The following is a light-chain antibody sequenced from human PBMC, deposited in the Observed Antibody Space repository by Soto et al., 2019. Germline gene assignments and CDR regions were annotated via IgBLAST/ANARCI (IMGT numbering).Light chain of an antibody. CDR2: GAS. CDR1: QDVKSW. Sequence: DIQMTQSPSSVAASVGDRVTITCRASQDVKSWVAWYQQRPGKAPKLLIFGASSLHRGAPSRFSGSGSGSDFTLTISGQEPEYFATYYCEQVNSFPYTFGQGNTIEIK. J-gene: IGKJ2*01. V-gene: IGKV1-12*01. CDR3: EQVNSFPYT.